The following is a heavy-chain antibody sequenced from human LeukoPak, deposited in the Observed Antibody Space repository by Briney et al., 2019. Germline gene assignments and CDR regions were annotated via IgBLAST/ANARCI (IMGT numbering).Heavy chain of an antibody. CDR1: GGSISSSSYY. CDR3: ANQDCSSTSCYFAWFDP. CDR2: IYYSGST. Sequence: SETLSLTCTVSGGSISSSSYYWGWIRQPPGKGMEWIGSIYYSGSTYYNPSLKSRVTISVDTSKNQFSLKLSSVTAADTAVYYCANQDCSSTSCYFAWFDPWGQGTLVTVSS. J-gene: IGHJ5*02. D-gene: IGHD2-2*01. V-gene: IGHV4-39*01.